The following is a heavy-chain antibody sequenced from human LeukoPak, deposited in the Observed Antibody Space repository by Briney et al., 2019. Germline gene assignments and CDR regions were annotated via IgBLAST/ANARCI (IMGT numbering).Heavy chain of an antibody. CDR3: ARRPLRFLEWLQPRGNAFDI. V-gene: IGHV4-34*01. Sequence: SETLSLTCAVYGGSFSGYYWSWIRQPPGKGLEWIGEINHSASTNYNPSLKSRVTISVDTSKNQFSLKLSSVTAADTAVYYCARRPLRFLEWLQPRGNAFDIWGQGTMVTVSS. CDR1: GGSFSGYY. J-gene: IGHJ3*02. D-gene: IGHD3-3*01. CDR2: INHSAST.